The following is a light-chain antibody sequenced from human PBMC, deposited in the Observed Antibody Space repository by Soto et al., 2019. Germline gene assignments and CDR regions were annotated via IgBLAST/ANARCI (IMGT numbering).Light chain of an antibody. V-gene: IGKV3-11*01. CDR1: RSVSSY. CDR2: DAS. CDR3: QQRSNWPIT. J-gene: IGKJ5*01. Sequence: EIVLTQSPATLSLSPGESATLSCRATRSVSSYLAWYQQKPGQAPRLLIYDASSRPTDIPARFSGSVSGTDLTITISSLEPEDGELYDGQQRSNWPITFGQGTRLEIK.